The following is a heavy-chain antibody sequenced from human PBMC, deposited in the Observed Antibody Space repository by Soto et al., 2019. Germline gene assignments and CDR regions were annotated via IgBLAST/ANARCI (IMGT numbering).Heavy chain of an antibody. CDR3: ASITGTTVRDY. Sequence: SETLSLTCAVYGGSFSGYYWSWIRQPPGKGLEWIGEINHSGSTNYNPSLKSRVTISVDTSKNQFSLKLSSVTAADTAVYYCASITGTTVRDYWGQGTLVTVSS. CDR1: GGSFSGYY. V-gene: IGHV4-34*01. J-gene: IGHJ4*02. CDR2: INHSGST. D-gene: IGHD1-7*01.